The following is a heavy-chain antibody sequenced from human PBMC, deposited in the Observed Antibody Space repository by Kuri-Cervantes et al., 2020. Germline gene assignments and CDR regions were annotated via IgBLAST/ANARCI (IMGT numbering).Heavy chain of an antibody. CDR2: ISGSGGST. CDR3: AKDNVEPTAIFDY. CDR1: GFTFSGSA. D-gene: IGHD2-2*01. V-gene: IGHV3-23*01. Sequence: GGSLRLSCAASGFTFSGSAMSWVRQAPGKGLEWVSSISGSGGSTYYADSVKGRFTISRDNSKNTLSLQMSSLRAEDTAVYYCAKDNVEPTAIFDYWGQGSLVTVSS. J-gene: IGHJ4*02.